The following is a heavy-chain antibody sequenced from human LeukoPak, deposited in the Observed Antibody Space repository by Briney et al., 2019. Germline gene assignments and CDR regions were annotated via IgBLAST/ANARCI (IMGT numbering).Heavy chain of an antibody. V-gene: IGHV3-23*01. CDR2: IGGTGDRT. Sequence: PGGSLRLSCAASRFTFSSYAMSWVRQAPGRGLEWVATIGGTGDRTYYADSVKGRFTISRDNSMDTLFLQMNSLKGEDTAVYYCAKDPVVYHGGSGWHYFDYWGQGTLVTVSS. D-gene: IGHD6-19*01. J-gene: IGHJ4*02. CDR3: AKDPVVYHGGSGWHYFDY. CDR1: RFTFSSYA.